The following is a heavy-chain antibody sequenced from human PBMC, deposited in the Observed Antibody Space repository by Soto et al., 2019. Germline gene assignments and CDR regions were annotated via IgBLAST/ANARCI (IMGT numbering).Heavy chain of an antibody. Sequence: QVQLVQSGAEVRKPGASVKVSCKASGFTFSSYAISWVRQAPGQGLEWMGGIIPIFGTANYAQKFQGRVTITADESTSTAYMELSSLRSEDTAVYYCARDLTNYGSGSYFFDYWGQGTLVTVSS. V-gene: IGHV1-69*01. CDR2: IIPIFGTA. CDR3: ARDLTNYGSGSYFFDY. CDR1: GFTFSSYA. D-gene: IGHD3-10*01. J-gene: IGHJ4*02.